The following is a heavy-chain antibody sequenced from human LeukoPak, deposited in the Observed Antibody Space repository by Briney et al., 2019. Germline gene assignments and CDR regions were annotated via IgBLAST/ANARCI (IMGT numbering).Heavy chain of an antibody. CDR2: IYYSGST. CDR3: ARGGCNSASCYMAPFDY. V-gene: IGHV4-59*01. Sequence: PPETLSLTCRVSGGFISTYYWSWIRQPPGKGLEWIGYIYYSGSTNYNPSLKSRVTISVDTSKNQFSLKLSSVTAADTAVYYCARGGCNSASCYMAPFDYWGQGTLVTVSS. CDR1: GGFISTYY. J-gene: IGHJ4*02. D-gene: IGHD2-2*02.